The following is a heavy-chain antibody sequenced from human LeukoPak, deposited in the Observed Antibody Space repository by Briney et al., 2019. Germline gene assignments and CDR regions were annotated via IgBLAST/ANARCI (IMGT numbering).Heavy chain of an antibody. Sequence: GGSLRLSCAASGFTFSGSAMHWVRQASGKGLEWVGRIRSKANSYATAYAASVKGRFTISRDDSKNTAYLQMNSLKTEDTAVYYCTRPGYSYGARNYYYYMDVWGKGTTVTVSS. CDR2: IRSKANSYAT. V-gene: IGHV3-73*01. CDR1: GFTFSGSA. CDR3: TRPGYSYGARNYYYYMDV. D-gene: IGHD5-18*01. J-gene: IGHJ6*03.